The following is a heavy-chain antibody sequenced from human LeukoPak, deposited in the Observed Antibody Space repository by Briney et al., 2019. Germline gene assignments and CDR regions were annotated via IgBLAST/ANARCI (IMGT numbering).Heavy chain of an antibody. D-gene: IGHD2-15*01. V-gene: IGHV4-38-2*02. CDR3: ARDSPTGYCSGGSCSPPRV. Sequence: SETLSLTCAVSGYSISSGYYWGWIRQPPGKGLEWIGSICHSGSTYYNPSLKSRVTISVDTSKNQFSLKLSSVTAADTAVYYCARDSPTGYCSGGSCSPPRVWGQGTLVTVSS. J-gene: IGHJ4*02. CDR1: GYSISSGYY. CDR2: ICHSGST.